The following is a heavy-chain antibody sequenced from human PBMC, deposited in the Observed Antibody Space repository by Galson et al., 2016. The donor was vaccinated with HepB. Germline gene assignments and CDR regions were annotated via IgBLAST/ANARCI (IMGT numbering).Heavy chain of an antibody. CDR3: ARGELATGFDQ. CDR2: IHHNGRX. J-gene: IGHJ4*02. Sequence: ETLSXXXTVSGGSMRSYYWSWIRQSPGKGLEXXAEIHHNGRXNPRPSLKSRVTISVDKARNQFSLKLRSVTAADTAMYYCARGELATGFDQWGQAALVTVSS. V-gene: IGHV4-59*12. CDR1: GGSMRSYY. D-gene: IGHD3-9*01.